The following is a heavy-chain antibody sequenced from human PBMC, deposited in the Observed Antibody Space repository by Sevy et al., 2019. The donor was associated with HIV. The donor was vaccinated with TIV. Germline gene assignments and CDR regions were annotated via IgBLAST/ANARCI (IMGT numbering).Heavy chain of an antibody. D-gene: IGHD3-10*01. CDR1: GFTFSSYG. CDR2: IWYDGSNK. Sequence: GGSLRLSCAASGFTFSSYGMHWVRQAPGKGLEGVAVIWYDGSNKYYADSVKGRFTISRDNSKNTLYLQMNSLRAEDTAVYYCAREVTMVRGVIREENWFDPWGQGTLVTVSS. J-gene: IGHJ5*02. V-gene: IGHV3-33*01. CDR3: AREVTMVRGVIREENWFDP.